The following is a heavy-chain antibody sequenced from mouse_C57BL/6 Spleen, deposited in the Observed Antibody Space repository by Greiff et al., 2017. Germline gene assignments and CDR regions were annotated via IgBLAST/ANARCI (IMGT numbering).Heavy chain of an antibody. CDR3: ARGGSSGDDAMDY. CDR1: GYSITSGYD. V-gene: IGHV3-1*01. Sequence: EVKLVESGPGMVKPSQSLSLTCTVTGYSITSGYDWHWLRHFPGNKLEWMGYISYSGSTNYNTSLKSRIFSTHDTYKKHFCLKLNSVTTEDTATNYCARGGSSGDDAMDYWGQGTSVTVSS. J-gene: IGHJ4*01. D-gene: IGHD1-1*01. CDR2: ISYSGST.